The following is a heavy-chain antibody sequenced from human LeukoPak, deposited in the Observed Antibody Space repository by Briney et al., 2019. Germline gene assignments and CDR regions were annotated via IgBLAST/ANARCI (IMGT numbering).Heavy chain of an antibody. CDR1: GGSISSSSYY. V-gene: IGHV4-39*01. J-gene: IGHJ4*02. D-gene: IGHD2-8*01. CDR2: IYYSGST. CDR3: ARHDSAIFYSYFDY. Sequence: SETLSLTCTVSGGSISSSSYYWGWIRQPPGKGLEWIGSIYYSGSTYYNPSLKSRVTISVDTSKNQFSLKLSSVTAADTAMYYCARHDSAIFYSYFDYWGQGTLVTVSS.